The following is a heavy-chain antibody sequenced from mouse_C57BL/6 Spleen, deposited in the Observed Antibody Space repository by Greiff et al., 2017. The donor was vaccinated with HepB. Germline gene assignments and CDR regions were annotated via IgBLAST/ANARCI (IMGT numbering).Heavy chain of an antibody. CDR2: ISSGSSTI. CDR3: ARELGRYYNAMDY. D-gene: IGHD1-1*01. CDR1: GFTFSDYG. J-gene: IGHJ4*01. Sequence: EVQGVESGGGLVKPGGSLKLSCAASGFTFSDYGMHWVRQTPEKGLEWVAYISSGSSTIYSADTLKGRFTISRDNSKNTLYLQMTSLRSEDTAMYYCARELGRYYNAMDYWGQGTSVTVSS. V-gene: IGHV5-17*01.